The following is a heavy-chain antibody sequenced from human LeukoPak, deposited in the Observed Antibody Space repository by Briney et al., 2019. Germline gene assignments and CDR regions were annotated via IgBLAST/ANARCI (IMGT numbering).Heavy chain of an antibody. V-gene: IGHV4-4*07. J-gene: IGHJ5*02. D-gene: IGHD4-17*01. CDR3: VRNSRTTGEIKFDP. Sequence: SETLSLTCTVSGGSISSYYWSWIRHPAPTALEWIGRIYISGSVTYNPSPTSRVTMSVDTSQNQFSLRLRSVTAADTAVYYCVRNSRTTGEIKFDPSGQGSLVTASS. CDR2: IYISGSV. CDR1: GGSISSYY.